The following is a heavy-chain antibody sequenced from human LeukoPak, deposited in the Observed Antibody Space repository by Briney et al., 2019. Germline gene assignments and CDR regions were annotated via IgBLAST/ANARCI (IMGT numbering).Heavy chain of an antibody. D-gene: IGHD3-22*01. J-gene: IGHJ3*02. CDR3: AKGDYDSSGYDAFDI. V-gene: IGHV3-66*02. CDR2: IYSGGST. CDR1: GFTVSSNY. Sequence: GGSLRLSCAASGFTVSSNYMSWVRQAPGEGLEWVSVIYSGGSTYYADSVKGRFTISRDNSKNTLYLQMNSLRAEDTAVYYCAKGDYDSSGYDAFDIWGQGTMVTVSS.